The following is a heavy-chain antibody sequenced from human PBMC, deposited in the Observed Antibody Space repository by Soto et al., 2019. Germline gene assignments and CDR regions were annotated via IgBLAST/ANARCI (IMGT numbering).Heavy chain of an antibody. CDR1: GGSISSSNW. D-gene: IGHD1-26*01. J-gene: IGHJ6*02. V-gene: IGHV4-4*02. Sequence: SETLSLTCAVSGGSISSSNWWSWVRQPPGKGLEWIGEIYHSGSSNYNPSLKSRVTISVDKSKNQFSLKLSSVTAADTAVYYCARVSGSYYYGMDVWGQGTTVTVSS. CDR2: IYHSGSS. CDR3: ARVSGSYYYGMDV.